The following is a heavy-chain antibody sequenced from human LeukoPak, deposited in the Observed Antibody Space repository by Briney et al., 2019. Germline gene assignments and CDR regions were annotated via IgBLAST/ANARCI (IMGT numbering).Heavy chain of an antibody. Sequence: GGSLRLSCAASGFTFSSYSMNWVRQAPGKGLEWVSSISTSSGYIYYADPVKGRFTISRDNAKNSLYLQMNSLRAEDTAIYHCAREIGSGDLEYWGQGTLVTVSS. J-gene: IGHJ4*02. CDR2: ISTSSGYI. CDR3: AREIGSGDLEY. CDR1: GFTFSSYS. V-gene: IGHV3-21*01. D-gene: IGHD3-10*01.